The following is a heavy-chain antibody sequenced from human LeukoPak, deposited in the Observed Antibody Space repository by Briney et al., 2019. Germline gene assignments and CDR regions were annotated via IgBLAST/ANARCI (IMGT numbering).Heavy chain of an antibody. V-gene: IGHV3-21*01. CDR1: GFTFSSYS. J-gene: IGHJ4*02. D-gene: IGHD6-13*01. CDR2: ISTSSTYI. Sequence: PGGSLRLSCAASGFTFSSYSMNWVRQAPGKGLEWVSSISTSSTYIHYADSVKGRFTLSRDNAENSLYLQMNSLRAEDTASYYRAKDWGPIAAAGPGTFEHWGQGTLVTVSS. CDR3: AKDWGPIAAAGPGTFEH.